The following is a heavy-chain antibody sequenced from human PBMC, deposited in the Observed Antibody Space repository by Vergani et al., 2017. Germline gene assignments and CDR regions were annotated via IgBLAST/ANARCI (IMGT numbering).Heavy chain of an antibody. J-gene: IGHJ4*02. V-gene: IGHV3-21*01. CDR1: GFTFSSYS. Sequence: EVQLVESGGGLVKLGGSLSLSCAASGFTFSSYSMNWVGQAPGKGLEWVSSISSSSSYIYYADSVKGRFTISRDNAKNSLYLQMNSLRAEDTAVYYCARAVVPAAIAYWGQGTLVTVSS. D-gene: IGHD2-2*01. CDR2: ISSSSSYI. CDR3: ARAVVPAAIAY.